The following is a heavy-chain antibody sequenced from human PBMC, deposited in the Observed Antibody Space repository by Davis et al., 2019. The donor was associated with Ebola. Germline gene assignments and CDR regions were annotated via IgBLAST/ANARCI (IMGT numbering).Heavy chain of an antibody. CDR1: GDSVSSGG. Sequence: PSETLSLTCDISGDSVSSGGWNWIRQSPSRGLEWLGRTYYYTSQWFHHYAASVKSRTTINADTSKNQLSLQLNSVTPEDTAVYYCARGWLRTGLDIWGQGTMVIVSS. CDR2: TYYYTSQWFH. V-gene: IGHV6-1*01. J-gene: IGHJ3*02. D-gene: IGHD5-24*01. CDR3: ARGWLRTGLDI.